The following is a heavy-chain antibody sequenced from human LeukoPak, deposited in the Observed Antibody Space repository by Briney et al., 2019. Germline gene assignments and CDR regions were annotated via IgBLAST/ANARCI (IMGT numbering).Heavy chain of an antibody. D-gene: IGHD6-13*01. CDR2: ISGTSSYT. Sequence: GGSLRLTCAASGFTFSDYYMSWIRQAPGKGLEWVSYISGTSSYTTYADSVKGRFTISRDNAKNSLYLQMNSLRGEDTAVYYCARLGSIAAAGTPDYWGQGTLVTVSS. V-gene: IGHV3-11*06. J-gene: IGHJ4*02. CDR1: GFTFSDYY. CDR3: ARLGSIAAAGTPDY.